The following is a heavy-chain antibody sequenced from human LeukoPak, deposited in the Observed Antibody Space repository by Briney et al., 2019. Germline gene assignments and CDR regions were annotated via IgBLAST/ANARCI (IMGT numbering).Heavy chain of an antibody. CDR2: IHYTGKN. V-gene: IGHV4-59*01. CDR1: GGSITAFY. Sequence: PSETLSLTCTVSGGSITAFYWNWVRQPPGRGLEWIGYIHYTGKNFYNPSLKSRITISVDTSKRQFSLKLSSVTAADTAVYYCAKWHEGQLAFDSWGQGSLVTVSS. J-gene: IGHJ4*02. CDR3: AKWHEGQLAFDS. D-gene: IGHD1-1*01.